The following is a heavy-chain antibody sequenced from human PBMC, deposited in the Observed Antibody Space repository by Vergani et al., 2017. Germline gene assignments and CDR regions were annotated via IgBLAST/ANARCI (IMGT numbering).Heavy chain of an antibody. CDR1: GFTFSSYS. Sequence: EVQLVESGGGLVKPGGSLRLSCAASGFTFSSYSMNWVRQAPGKGLEWVSSISSSSSYIYYADSVKGRFTISRDNAKNSLYLQINSLRAEDTAVYYCARDMDGSSGSRPGGTNARRNYYYYYGMDVWGQGTTVTVSS. J-gene: IGHJ6*02. CDR2: ISSSSSYI. CDR3: ARDMDGSSGSRPGGTNARRNYYYYYGMDV. D-gene: IGHD3-10*01. V-gene: IGHV3-21*01.